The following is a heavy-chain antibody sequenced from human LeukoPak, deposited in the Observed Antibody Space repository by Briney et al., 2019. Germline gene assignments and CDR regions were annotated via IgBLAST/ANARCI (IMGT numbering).Heavy chain of an antibody. D-gene: IGHD2-15*01. V-gene: IGHV1-58*01. CDR3: AADCSGGSCYPTWFDP. CDR2: IVVGSGNT. Sequence: SVKVSCKASGFTFTSSAVQWVRQASGQRLEWIGWIVVGSGNTNYAQKFQERVTITRDMSTSTAYMELSSLRSEDTAVYYCAADCSGGSCYPTWFDPWGQGTLVTVSS. J-gene: IGHJ5*02. CDR1: GFTFTSSA.